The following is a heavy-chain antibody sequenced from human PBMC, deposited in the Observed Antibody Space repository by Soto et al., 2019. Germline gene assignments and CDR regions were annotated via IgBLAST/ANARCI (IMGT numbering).Heavy chain of an antibody. Sequence: SETLSLTCTVSGVSISSGGYYWSWIRQHPGKGLEWIGYIYYSGSTYYNPSLKSRVTISVDTSKNQFSLKLSSVTAADTAVYYCAGIYSGSPGGTLRYWGQGTLVTVT. CDR1: GVSISSGGYY. CDR3: AGIYSGSPGGTLRY. CDR2: IYYSGST. D-gene: IGHD1-26*01. J-gene: IGHJ4*02. V-gene: IGHV4-31*03.